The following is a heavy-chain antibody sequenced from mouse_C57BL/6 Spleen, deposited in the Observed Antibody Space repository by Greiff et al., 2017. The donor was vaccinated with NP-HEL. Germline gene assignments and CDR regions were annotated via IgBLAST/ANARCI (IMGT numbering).Heavy chain of an antibody. J-gene: IGHJ4*01. Sequence: EVQLVESGGGLVKPGGSLKLSCAASGFTFSDYGMHWVRQAPEKGLEWVAYISSGSSTIYYADTVKGRFTISRDNAKNTLFLQMTSLRSEDTAMYYCARTRPMDYWGQGTSVTVSS. CDR3: ARTRPMDY. V-gene: IGHV5-17*01. CDR2: ISSGSSTI. CDR1: GFTFSDYG.